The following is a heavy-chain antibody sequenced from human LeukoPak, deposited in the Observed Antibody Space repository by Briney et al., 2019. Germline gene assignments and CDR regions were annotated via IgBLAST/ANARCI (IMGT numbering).Heavy chain of an antibody. Sequence: SETPSLTCTVSGGSVSSGSYYWSWIRQPPGKGLEWIGYIYYSGSTNYNPSLKSRVTISVDTSKNQFSLKLSSVTAADTAVYYCARDILRNYFDYWGQGTLVTVSS. J-gene: IGHJ4*02. CDR1: GGSVSSGSYY. D-gene: IGHD3-9*01. CDR2: IYYSGST. CDR3: ARDILRNYFDY. V-gene: IGHV4-61*01.